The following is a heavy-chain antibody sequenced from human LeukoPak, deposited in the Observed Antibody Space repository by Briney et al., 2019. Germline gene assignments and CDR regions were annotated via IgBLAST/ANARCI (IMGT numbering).Heavy chain of an antibody. V-gene: IGHV5-51*01. Sequence: KAGESLKISCKGSGYRFTSYWIGWVRQMPGKGLEWMGIIYPGDSDTRYSPSFQGQVTISADKSISTAYLQWSSLKASDTAMYYCARLAARGLVVPGKGRNNWFDPWGQGTLVTVSS. CDR2: IYPGDSDT. D-gene: IGHD2-15*01. J-gene: IGHJ5*02. CDR3: ARLAARGLVVPGKGRNNWFDP. CDR1: GYRFTSYW.